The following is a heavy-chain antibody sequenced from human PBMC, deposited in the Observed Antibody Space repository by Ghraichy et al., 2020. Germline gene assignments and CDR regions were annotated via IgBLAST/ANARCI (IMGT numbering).Heavy chain of an antibody. D-gene: IGHD5-18*01. CDR1: GFTFSSYC. V-gene: IGHV3-74*01. CDR3: ARELYCYGYYYGIDV. J-gene: IGHJ6*02. Sequence: GGSLRLSCAASGFTFSSYCMHWVRQAPGKGLVWVSHINSDGSSTCYADSVKGRFTISRDNAKNTLYLQMNSLRAEDTAVYYCARELYCYGYYYGIDVWGQGTMVTVSS. CDR2: INSDGSST.